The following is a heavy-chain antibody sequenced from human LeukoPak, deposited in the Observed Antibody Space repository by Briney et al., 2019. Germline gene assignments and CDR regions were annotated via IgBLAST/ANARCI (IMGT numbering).Heavy chain of an antibody. J-gene: IGHJ4*02. D-gene: IGHD3/OR15-3a*01. CDR2: ISSRGNEI. CDR3: AKALPSSWTFDH. CDR1: GFTLTSSA. V-gene: IGHV3-30*18. Sequence: PGGSLRLSCAASGFTLTSSAMHWVRQAPGKGLEWVALISSRGNEIVHTNSVKGRFTISRDTSKNTLYLQMNDLRVDDTAVYYCAKALPSSWTFDHWGQGILVTVSS.